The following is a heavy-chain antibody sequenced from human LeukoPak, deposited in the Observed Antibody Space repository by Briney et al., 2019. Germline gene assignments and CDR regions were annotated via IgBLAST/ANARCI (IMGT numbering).Heavy chain of an antibody. CDR1: GGSISSSSYY. D-gene: IGHD6-19*01. CDR3: ARGTLYSGWSYYFDY. V-gene: IGHV4-39*02. Sequence: SETLSLTCTVSGGSISSSSYYWGWIRQPPGKGLEWIGRIYYSGSTYYNPSLKSRVTISVDTSKNHFSLRLSSVTAADTAMYYCARGTLYSGWSYYFDYWGQGSQVTVSS. J-gene: IGHJ4*02. CDR2: IYYSGST.